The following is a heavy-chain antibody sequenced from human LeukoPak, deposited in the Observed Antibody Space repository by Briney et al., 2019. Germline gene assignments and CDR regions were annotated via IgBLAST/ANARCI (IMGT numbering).Heavy chain of an antibody. V-gene: IGHV4-59*01. CDR1: GGSISSYY. D-gene: IGHD6-19*01. CDR3: ARDSSGWASGRNLRMSAYYYYMDV. Sequence: SETLSLTCTVSGGSISSYYWSWIRQPPRKGLAWIGYIYYSGSTNYNPSLKSRVTISVDTSKNQFSLKLSSVTAADTAVYYCARDSSGWASGRNLRMSAYYYYMDVWGKGTTVTVSS. J-gene: IGHJ6*03. CDR2: IYYSGST.